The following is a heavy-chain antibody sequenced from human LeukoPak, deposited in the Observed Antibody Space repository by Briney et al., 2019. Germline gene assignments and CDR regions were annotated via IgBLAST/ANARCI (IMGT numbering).Heavy chain of an antibody. V-gene: IGHV6-1*01. CDR1: GDSVSSKNGA. CDR3: ARDFGTTGWHTFDY. J-gene: IGHJ4*02. Sequence: SQTLSLTCVVSGDSVSSKNGAWNWIRQSPSRGLEWLGRTYYRSKWYDDYAESMEGRITISQDTSKNQYSLHLNSVTPDDTAVYYCARDFGTTGWHTFDYWGQGTLVTVSS. CDR2: TYYRSKWYD. D-gene: IGHD6-19*01.